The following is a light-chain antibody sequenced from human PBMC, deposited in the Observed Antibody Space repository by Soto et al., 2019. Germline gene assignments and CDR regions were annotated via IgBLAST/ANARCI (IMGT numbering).Light chain of an antibody. J-gene: IGKJ5*01. CDR2: GAS. V-gene: IGKV3-15*01. CDR3: QQYNNWPIT. CDR1: RSVSSN. Sequence: EIVMTQSPATLSVSPGERATLSCRASRSVSSNLAWYQQKPGQAPRLLIYGASTRATGIPARFNGSGSGTEFTLTISSLQSEDFAVYYCQQYNNWPITFGQGTRLEIK.